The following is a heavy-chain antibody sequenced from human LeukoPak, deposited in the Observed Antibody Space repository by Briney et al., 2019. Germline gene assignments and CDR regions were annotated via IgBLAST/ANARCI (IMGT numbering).Heavy chain of an antibody. J-gene: IGHJ4*02. V-gene: IGHV3-7*01. Sequence: QTGGSLRLSCAASGFTFSSYAMSWVRQAPGKGLEWVANIKQDGSEKYYVDSVKGRFTISRDNSKNTLYLQMNSLRAEDTAVYYCARDSPPYYYDSSGYDYWGQGTLVTVSS. CDR1: GFTFSSYA. CDR2: IKQDGSEK. D-gene: IGHD3-22*01. CDR3: ARDSPPYYYDSSGYDY.